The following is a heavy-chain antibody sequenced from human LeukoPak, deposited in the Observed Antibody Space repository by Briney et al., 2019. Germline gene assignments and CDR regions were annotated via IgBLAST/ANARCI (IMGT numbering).Heavy chain of an antibody. CDR1: GYTFTSYG. J-gene: IGHJ5*02. CDR3: ARAYGGNSGVWFDP. D-gene: IGHD4-23*01. CDR2: ISAYNGNT. V-gene: IGHV1-18*01. Sequence: ASVKVSCKASGYTFTSYGISWVRQAPGQGLEWMGWISAYNGNTNYAQKLQGRVTMTTDTSTSTAYMELRSLRSEDPAVYYCARAYGGNSGVWFDPWGQGTLVTVSS.